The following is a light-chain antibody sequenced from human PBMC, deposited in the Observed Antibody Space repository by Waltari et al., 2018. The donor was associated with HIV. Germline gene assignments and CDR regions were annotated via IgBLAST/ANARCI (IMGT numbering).Light chain of an antibody. CDR1: HSISNY. CDR3: QQRFNWPLT. Sequence: EIVLTQSPATLSLSPGGRATLSCRASHSISNYLTWYQQIPGQAPRLLILDASNRATDIPARFSGSGSGTNFTLTISGLESEDFAFYYCQQRFNWPLTFGGGTKVEIK. J-gene: IGKJ4*01. V-gene: IGKV3-11*01. CDR2: DAS.